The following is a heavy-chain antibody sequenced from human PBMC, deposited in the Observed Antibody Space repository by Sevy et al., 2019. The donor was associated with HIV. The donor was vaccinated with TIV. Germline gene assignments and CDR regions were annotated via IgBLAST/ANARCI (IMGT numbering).Heavy chain of an antibody. J-gene: IGHJ3*01. Sequence: GGSLRLSCVASGSSFGIHWMSWVRQAPGKGLEWVAKINQDGGQKYYVDSVKGRFTISRDNAKSSLYLQMNSRRVEDTALYYWARDPDPVPGVAFDVWGQGTMVTVSS. CDR1: GSSFGIHW. CDR2: INQDGGQK. CDR3: ARDPDPVPGVAFDV. V-gene: IGHV3-7*01.